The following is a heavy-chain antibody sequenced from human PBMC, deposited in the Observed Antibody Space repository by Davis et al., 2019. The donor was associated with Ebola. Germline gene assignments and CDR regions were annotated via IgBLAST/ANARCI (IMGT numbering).Heavy chain of an antibody. CDR3: ARVGPTTVTTGISWYFDL. CDR1: GFTVSSNY. D-gene: IGHD4-17*01. J-gene: IGHJ2*01. V-gene: IGHV3-11*04. CDR2: ISSSGSTI. Sequence: PGGSLRLSCAASGFTVSSNYMSWIRQAPGKGLEWVSYISSSGSTIYYADSVKGRFTISRDNAKNSLYLQMNSLRAEDTAVYYCARVGPTTVTTGISWYFDLWGRGTLVTVSS.